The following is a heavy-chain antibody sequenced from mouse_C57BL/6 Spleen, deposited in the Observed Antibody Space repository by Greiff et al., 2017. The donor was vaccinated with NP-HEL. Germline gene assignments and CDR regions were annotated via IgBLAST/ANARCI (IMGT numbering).Heavy chain of an antibody. V-gene: IGHV1-64*01. J-gene: IGHJ3*01. CDR1: GYTFTSYW. D-gene: IGHD2-4*01. CDR2: IHPNRGST. CDR3: ASSYDYDGAY. Sequence: QVQLQQPGAELVKPGASVKLSCKASGYTFTSYWMHWVKQRSGQGLEWIGMIHPNRGSTNYNEKFKRKATLTVDKSSSTAYMQLSSLTSEDSAVYYCASSYDYDGAYWGQGTLVTVSA.